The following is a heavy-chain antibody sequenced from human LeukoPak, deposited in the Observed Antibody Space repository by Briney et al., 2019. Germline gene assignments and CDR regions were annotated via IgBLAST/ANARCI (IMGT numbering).Heavy chain of an antibody. D-gene: IGHD3-16*01. V-gene: IGHV4-39*07. Sequence: SETLSLTCTVSGDSISSSNYYWGWIHQPPGKGLEWIGNIYYSGSTYYNPSLKSRVTISVNTSKNQFSLKLSSVTAADTAVYYCARVFRSFGWFDPWGQGTLVTVSS. J-gene: IGHJ5*02. CDR1: GDSISSSNYY. CDR2: IYYSGST. CDR3: ARVFRSFGWFDP.